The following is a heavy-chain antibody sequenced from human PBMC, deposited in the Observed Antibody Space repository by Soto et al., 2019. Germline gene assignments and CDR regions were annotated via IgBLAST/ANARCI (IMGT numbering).Heavy chain of an antibody. Sequence: EVQLVESGGGLVKPGGSLSLSCAASGFTFSSYSMNWVRQAPGKGLEWVSSISSSSSYIYYADSVKGRFTISRDNAKNSLYLQMNSLRAEDTAVYYCAADYWSKGFDYWGQGTLVTVSS. J-gene: IGHJ4*02. CDR3: AADYWSKGFDY. V-gene: IGHV3-21*01. D-gene: IGHD1-1*01. CDR1: GFTFSSYS. CDR2: ISSSSSYI.